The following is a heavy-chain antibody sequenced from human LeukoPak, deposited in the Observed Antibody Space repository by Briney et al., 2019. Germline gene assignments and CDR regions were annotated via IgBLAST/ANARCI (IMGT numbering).Heavy chain of an antibody. J-gene: IGHJ3*02. D-gene: IGHD6-6*01. CDR3: ARDRQKYSSSSEAFDI. CDR1: GYTFTGYY. V-gene: IGHV1-18*04. CDR2: ISAYNGNT. Sequence: ASVKVSCKASGYTFTGYYMHWVRQAPGQGLEWMGWISAYNGNTNYAQKLQGRVTMTTDTSTSTANMELRSLRSDDTAVYYCARDRQKYSSSSEAFDIWGQGTMVTVSS.